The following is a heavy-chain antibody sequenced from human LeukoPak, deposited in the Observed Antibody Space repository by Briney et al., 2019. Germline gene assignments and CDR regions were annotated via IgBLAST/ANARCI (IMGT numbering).Heavy chain of an antibody. CDR1: GFTFSSYS. CDR3: ARDHLEWFLYFDY. Sequence: PGGSLRLSCAASGFTFSSYSMNWVRQAPGKGLELVSSISSSSSYIYYADSVKGRFTISRDNAKNSLYLQMNSLRAEDTAVYYCARDHLEWFLYFDYWGQGTLVTVSS. CDR2: ISSSSSYI. V-gene: IGHV3-21*01. J-gene: IGHJ4*02. D-gene: IGHD3-3*01.